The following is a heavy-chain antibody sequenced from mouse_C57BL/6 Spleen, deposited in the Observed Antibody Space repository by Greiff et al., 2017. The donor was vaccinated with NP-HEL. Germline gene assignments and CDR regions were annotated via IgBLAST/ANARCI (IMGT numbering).Heavy chain of an antibody. Sequence: EVQRVESGGGLVKPGGSLKLSCAASGFTFSDYGMHWVRQAPEKGLEWVAYISSGSSTIYYADTVKGRFTISRDNAKNTLFLQMTSLRSEDTAMYYCARPGAVVATRYFDVWGTGTTVTVSS. CDR1: GFTFSDYG. J-gene: IGHJ1*03. CDR3: ARPGAVVATRYFDV. V-gene: IGHV5-17*01. CDR2: ISSGSSTI. D-gene: IGHD1-1*01.